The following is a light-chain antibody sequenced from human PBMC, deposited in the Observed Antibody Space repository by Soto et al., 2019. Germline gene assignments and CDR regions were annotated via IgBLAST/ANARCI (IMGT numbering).Light chain of an antibody. CDR1: QSITTS. V-gene: IGKV1-39*01. J-gene: IGKJ1*01. CDR3: QQSYSLPRT. Sequence: DVQLTQSPSSLSASIGDTVTISCRSSQSITTSVNWYQQKTGKPPALLIYGASALQIGAPHRFSASGSGTDFTLTITSLQHEDFATYYCQQSYSLPRTFGQGTKVDIK. CDR2: GAS.